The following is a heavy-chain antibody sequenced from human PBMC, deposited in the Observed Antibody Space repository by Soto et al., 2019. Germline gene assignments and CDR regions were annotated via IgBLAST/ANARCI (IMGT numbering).Heavy chain of an antibody. V-gene: IGHV1-69*12. CDR3: ARDRVAYYYDAMDV. Sequence: QVQLVQTGAEVKKPGSSVKVSCKASGGTFSSYAISWVRQAPGQGLEWMGGIIPIFGTANYAQKFQGRVTXXAXEXXSTAYMELSSLRSEDTAVYYCARDRVAYYYDAMDVWGQGTTVTVSS. J-gene: IGHJ6*02. CDR1: GGTFSSYA. CDR2: IIPIFGTA.